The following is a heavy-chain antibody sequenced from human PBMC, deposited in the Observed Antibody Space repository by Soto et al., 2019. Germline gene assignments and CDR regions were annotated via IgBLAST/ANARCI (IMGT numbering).Heavy chain of an antibody. J-gene: IGHJ4*01. Sequence: SGPTLVNPTQTLTLTCTFSGFSLSTSGMCVTWIRQPPGKALEWLVLIDWDDDKYYSTSLKTRINISKDTSKNQVVLTMTNMDPVDTATYYCARSPRRDGYNYPFDYWGHGTLVTVSS. CDR2: IDWDDDK. CDR1: GFSLSTSGMC. V-gene: IGHV2-70*01. D-gene: IGHD5-12*01. CDR3: ARSPRRDGYNYPFDY.